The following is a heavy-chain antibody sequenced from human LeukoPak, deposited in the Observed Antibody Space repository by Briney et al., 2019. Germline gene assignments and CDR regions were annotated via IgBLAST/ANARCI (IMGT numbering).Heavy chain of an antibody. CDR2: ISWNSGSI. V-gene: IGHV3-9*01. Sequence: PGGSLRLSCAASGFTFDDYAMHWVRQAPGKGLEWVSGISWNSGSIGYADSVKGRFTISRDNAKNSLYLQMNSLRAEDTALYYCAKDRGAKQQYYFDYWAREPWSPSPQ. J-gene: IGHJ4*02. D-gene: IGHD6-13*01. CDR3: AKDRGAKQQYYFDY. CDR1: GFTFDDYA.